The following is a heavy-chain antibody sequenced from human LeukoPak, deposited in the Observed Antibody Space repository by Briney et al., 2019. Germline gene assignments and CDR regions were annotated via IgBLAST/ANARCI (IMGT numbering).Heavy chain of an antibody. CDR2: ISYDGSNK. J-gene: IGHJ4*02. V-gene: IGHV3-30-3*01. CDR1: GFTFSTYA. D-gene: IGHD6-19*01. CDR3: ARDPATYSSGRWGGFDY. Sequence: PGGSLRLSCAASGFTFSTYAVHWVRQAPGKGLEWVAVISYDGSNKYYTDSVKGRFTISRDNSKNTLYLQMNSLRAEDTAVYYCARDPATYSSGRWGGFDYRGQGTLVTVSS.